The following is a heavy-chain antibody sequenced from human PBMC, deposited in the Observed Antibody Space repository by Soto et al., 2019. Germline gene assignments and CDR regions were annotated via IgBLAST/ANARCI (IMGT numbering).Heavy chain of an antibody. V-gene: IGHV4-39*01. CDR3: XXXXXXXXXCPPGXY. J-gene: IGHJ4*02. Sequence: ETLSLTCTVSGGSISSNSHYWGWIRQPPGKGLEWIGSIYYSGNTYYNSSLKSRVTISVDTSQNQFSLKLSSVTAADTAVYFXXXXXXXXXXCPPGXYWGQGTLXTVSX. CDR1: GGSISSNSHY. CDR2: IYYSGNT. D-gene: IGHD3-16*01.